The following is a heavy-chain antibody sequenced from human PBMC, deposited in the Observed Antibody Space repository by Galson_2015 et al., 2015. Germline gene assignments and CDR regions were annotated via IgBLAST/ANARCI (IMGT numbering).Heavy chain of an antibody. CDR2: IKQDGSEK. D-gene: IGHD5-18*01. V-gene: IGHV3-7*04. J-gene: IGHJ6*02. CDR1: GFTFSSYW. Sequence: SLRLSCAASGFTFSSYWMSWVRQAPGKGLEWVANIKQDGSEKYYVDSVKGRFTISRGNAKNSLYLQMNSLRAEDTAVYYCARGSSYGSYYYGMDVWCRVATVYLSS. CDR3: ARGSSYGSYYYGMDV.